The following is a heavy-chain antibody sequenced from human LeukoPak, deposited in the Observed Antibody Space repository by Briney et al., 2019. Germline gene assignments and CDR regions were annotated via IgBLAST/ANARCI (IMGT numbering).Heavy chain of an antibody. CDR2: ISGSGGST. J-gene: IGHJ3*02. D-gene: IGHD3-10*01. Sequence: PGGSLRLSCAASGFTFSSYAMSWVRQAPGKGLEWVSAISGSGGSTYYADSVKGRFTISRDNSKNTLYLQMNSLRAEDTAVYYCAKGVSIYYGSGDAFDIWGQGTMVTVSS. V-gene: IGHV3-23*01. CDR1: GFTFSSYA. CDR3: AKGVSIYYGSGDAFDI.